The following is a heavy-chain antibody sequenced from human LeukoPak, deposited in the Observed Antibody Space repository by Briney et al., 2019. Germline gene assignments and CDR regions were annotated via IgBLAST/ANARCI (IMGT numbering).Heavy chain of an antibody. J-gene: IGHJ5*02. CDR1: GYTFTSYY. D-gene: IGHD1-26*01. CDR3: ARGGTSGSYYNWFDP. CDR2: INAGNGNT. V-gene: IGHV1-3*01. Sequence: ASVKVSCKASGYTFTSYYMHWVRQAPGQRLEWMGWINAGNGNTKYSQKFQGRVTITRDTSASTAYMELSSLRSEDTAVYYCARGGTSGSYYNWFDPWGQGTLVTVSS.